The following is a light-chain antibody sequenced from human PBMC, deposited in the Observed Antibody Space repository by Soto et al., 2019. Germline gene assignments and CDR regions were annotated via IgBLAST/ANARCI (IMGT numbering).Light chain of an antibody. V-gene: IGLV2-11*01. J-gene: IGLJ2*01. CDR1: SSDVGGYNY. CDR2: DVS. CDR3: CSDAGSHVV. Sequence: QSALTQPRSVSGSPGQSVTISCTGTSSDVGGYNYVSWYQQHPGKAPKLMIYDVSKRPSGVPDRFSGSKSGNTASLTISGLQAEDEADDYCCSDAGSHVVFGGGTKVTVL.